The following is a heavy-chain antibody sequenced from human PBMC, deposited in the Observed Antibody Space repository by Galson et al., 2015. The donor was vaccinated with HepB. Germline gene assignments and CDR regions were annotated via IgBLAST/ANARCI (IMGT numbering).Heavy chain of an antibody. CDR3: TRLVVVPATMAHDAFDI. CDR1: GFTFGDYA. CDR2: IRSKAYGGTT. D-gene: IGHD2-2*01. Sequence: SLRLSCAASGFTFGDYAMSWFRQAPGKGLEWVGFIRSKAYGGTTEYAASVKGRFTISRDDSKSIAYLQMNSLKTEDTAVYYCTRLVVVPATMAHDAFDIWGQGTMVTVSS. J-gene: IGHJ3*02. V-gene: IGHV3-49*03.